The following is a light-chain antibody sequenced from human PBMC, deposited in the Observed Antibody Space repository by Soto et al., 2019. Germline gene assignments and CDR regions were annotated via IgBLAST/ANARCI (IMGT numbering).Light chain of an antibody. V-gene: IGLV2-8*01. CDR2: EVS. Sequence: QSALTQPPSASGSPGQSVTISCTGTSSDVGGYNYVSWYQQHPGKAPKLMIYEVSKRPSGDPDRFSGSKSGNTASLTVSGLQAEDEADYYCSSYAGSKNLVFGGGTKLTVL. CDR1: SSDVGGYNY. J-gene: IGLJ2*01. CDR3: SSYAGSKNLV.